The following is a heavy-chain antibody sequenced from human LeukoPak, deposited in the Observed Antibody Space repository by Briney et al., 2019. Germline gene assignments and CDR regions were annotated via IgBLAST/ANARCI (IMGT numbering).Heavy chain of an antibody. V-gene: IGHV3-48*01. Sequence: PGGSLRLSCAASGFTFSSYSMNWVRQAPGKGLEGVSYISSSSSTIYYADSVKGRFTISRDNAKNSLYPQMNSLRAEDTAVYYCAREGPGDYVWGSSYFDYWGQGTLVTVSS. CDR3: AREGPGDYVWGSSYFDY. CDR2: ISSSSSTI. CDR1: GFTFSSYS. J-gene: IGHJ4*02. D-gene: IGHD3-16*01.